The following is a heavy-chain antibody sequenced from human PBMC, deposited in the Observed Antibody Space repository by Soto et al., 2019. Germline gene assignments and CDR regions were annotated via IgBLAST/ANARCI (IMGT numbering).Heavy chain of an antibody. CDR2: MNEDGGTT. Sequence: GGSLRLSCAASGFTFSSYWMHWVRQAPGKGLVWISRMNEDGGTTDYADSVKGRFTISRDNAKNTLYLQMNSLRVEDTAVYYCASDLSGRADVWGQGTTVTVSS. D-gene: IGHD3-10*01. V-gene: IGHV3-74*01. CDR3: ASDLSGRADV. CDR1: GFTFSSYW. J-gene: IGHJ6*02.